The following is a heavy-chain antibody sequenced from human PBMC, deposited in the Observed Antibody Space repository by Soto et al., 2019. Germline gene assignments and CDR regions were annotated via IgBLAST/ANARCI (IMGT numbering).Heavy chain of an antibody. CDR1: GGSISSSSYY. CDR2: IYYSGST. D-gene: IGHD1-7*01. Sequence: SETLSLTCTVSGGSISSSSYYWGWIRQPPGKGLEWIGSIYYSGSTYYNPSLKSRVTISVDTSKNQFSLKLSSVTAADTAVYYCARARGTNYYGMDVWGQGTTVTVSS. V-gene: IGHV4-39*01. J-gene: IGHJ6*02. CDR3: ARARGTNYYGMDV.